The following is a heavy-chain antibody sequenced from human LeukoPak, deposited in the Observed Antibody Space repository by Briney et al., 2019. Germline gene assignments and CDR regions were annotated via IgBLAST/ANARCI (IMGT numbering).Heavy chain of an antibody. CDR2: ISSGGSTI. CDR3: ARDNLAAAGDDNFDI. CDR1: GFTFSDYY. J-gene: IGHJ3*02. D-gene: IGHD6-13*01. Sequence: SGGSLRLSCAASGFTFSDYYMSWLRQAPGKGLEWVSYISSGGSTIYYADSVKGRFTISRDNAKNSLYLQMNSLRAEDTAVYYCARDNLAAAGDDNFDIWGQGTMVTVSS. V-gene: IGHV3-11*04.